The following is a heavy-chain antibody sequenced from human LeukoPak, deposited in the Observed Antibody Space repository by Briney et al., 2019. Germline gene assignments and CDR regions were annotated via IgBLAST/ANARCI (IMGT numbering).Heavy chain of an antibody. Sequence: SETLSLTCTVSGGSISSSNYYWGWIRQPPGKGLEWIGNIYYSGSTYYKPSLKTRVTISVDTSKNQFSLKLTSVTAGDAAVYYCARHASVDGNWPRPLDYWGQGSLVTVSS. CDR1: GGSISSSNYY. J-gene: IGHJ4*02. CDR2: IYYSGST. V-gene: IGHV4-39*01. D-gene: IGHD6-19*01. CDR3: ARHASVDGNWPRPLDY.